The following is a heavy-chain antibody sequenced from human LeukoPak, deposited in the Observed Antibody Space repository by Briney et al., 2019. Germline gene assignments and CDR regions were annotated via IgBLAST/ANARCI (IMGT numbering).Heavy chain of an antibody. J-gene: IGHJ5*02. CDR1: GYTLTELS. Sequence: ASVKVSCKVSGYTLTELSMHWVRQAPGKGLEWMGGFDPEDGETIYAQKFQGRVTMTEDTSTDTAYMELSSLRSEDTAVYYCATETGYSSSWEPYNWFDPWGQGTLVTVSS. CDR2: FDPEDGET. CDR3: ATETGYSSSWEPYNWFDP. V-gene: IGHV1-24*01. D-gene: IGHD6-13*01.